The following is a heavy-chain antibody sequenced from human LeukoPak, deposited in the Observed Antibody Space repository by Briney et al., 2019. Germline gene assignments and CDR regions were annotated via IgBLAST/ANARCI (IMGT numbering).Heavy chain of an antibody. CDR2: INSDGSST. CDR1: GFTFSTYW. J-gene: IGHJ6*02. V-gene: IGHV3-74*01. CDR3: ARGRNYAMDV. Sequence: GRSLRLSCAASGFTFSTYWMHWVRQAPGKGLVWVSGINSDGSSTTYAGSVKGRFTISRDNAKNTLYLQMNSLRAEDTAVYYCARGRNYAMDVWGQGSTVTVSS.